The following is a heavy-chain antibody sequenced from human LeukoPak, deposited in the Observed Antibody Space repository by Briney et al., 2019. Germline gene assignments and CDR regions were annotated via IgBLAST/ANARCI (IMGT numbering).Heavy chain of an antibody. V-gene: IGHV3-23*01. Sequence: QPGGSLRLSCAASGFAFSSLAMGWVRQAPGNGLEWVSVISDSGDTTYYADSVKGRFTISRDNSKNTLYLQMNSLRAEDTAIYYCAKDARRSDGWYFFDHWGQGALVTVSS. D-gene: IGHD6-19*01. CDR1: GFAFSSLA. CDR2: ISDSGDTT. CDR3: AKDARRSDGWYFFDH. J-gene: IGHJ4*02.